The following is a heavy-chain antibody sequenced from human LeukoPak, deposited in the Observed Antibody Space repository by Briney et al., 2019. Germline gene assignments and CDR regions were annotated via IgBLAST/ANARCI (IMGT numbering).Heavy chain of an antibody. V-gene: IGHV3-74*01. D-gene: IGHD3-10*01. CDR2: INTDGSST. J-gene: IGHJ4*02. CDR3: AKDLRVDYYGSGSYRDY. Sequence: GGSLRLSCAASGFTFSSYWMHWVRQAPGKGLVWVSRINTDGSSTSYADSVKGRFTISRDNAKNTLYLQMNSLRAEDTAVYYCAKDLRVDYYGSGSYRDYWGQGTLVTVSS. CDR1: GFTFSSYW.